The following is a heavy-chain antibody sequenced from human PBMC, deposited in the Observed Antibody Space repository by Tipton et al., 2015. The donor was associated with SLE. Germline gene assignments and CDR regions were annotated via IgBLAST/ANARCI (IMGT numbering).Heavy chain of an antibody. Sequence: TLSLTCTVSGGSISSYYWSWIRQPPGKGLEWIGYIYYSGSTNYNPSLKRRVTISVDTSKNQFSLKLSSVTAADTAVYYCAREGNVLLERGCAFDIWGQGTMVTVSS. J-gene: IGHJ3*02. CDR2: IYYSGST. V-gene: IGHV4-59*01. CDR3: AREGNVLLERGCAFDI. CDR1: GGSISSYY. D-gene: IGHD3-10*01.